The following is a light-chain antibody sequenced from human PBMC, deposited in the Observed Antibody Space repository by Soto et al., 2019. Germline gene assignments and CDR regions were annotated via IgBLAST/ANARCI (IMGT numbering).Light chain of an antibody. CDR2: DAS. CDR1: QGISSA. J-gene: IGKJ5*01. Sequence: AIKWTQSPASMSGSGGDRVTITCRASQGISSALAWYQQKPGKAPKILIYDASSLESGVPSRFSGSGSGTDFTLTISRLQTEDFATYYCQQLNNYPLTFGQGTRLEIK. V-gene: IGKV1D-13*01. CDR3: QQLNNYPLT.